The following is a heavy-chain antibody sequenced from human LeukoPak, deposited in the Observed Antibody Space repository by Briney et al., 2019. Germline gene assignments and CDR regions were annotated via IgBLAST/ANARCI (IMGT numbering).Heavy chain of an antibody. Sequence: PSETLSLTCTVSGGSISSSSYYWGWIRQPPGKGLEWIGSIYYSGSTYYNPSLKSRVTISVDTSKNQFSLKLSSVTAADTAVYYCARDFQAVAGTLYYYYYMDVWGKGTTVTVSS. CDR2: IYYSGST. D-gene: IGHD6-19*01. CDR1: GGSISSSSYY. CDR3: ARDFQAVAGTLYYYYYMDV. J-gene: IGHJ6*03. V-gene: IGHV4-39*07.